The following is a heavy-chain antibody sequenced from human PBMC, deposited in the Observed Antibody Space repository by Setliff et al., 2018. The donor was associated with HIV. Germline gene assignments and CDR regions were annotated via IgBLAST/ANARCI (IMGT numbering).Heavy chain of an antibody. Sequence: SETLSLTCTVSNVSINSYYWSWIRQPPGKGLEWIGYIKYSGNTNYNPSLKSRATISVDTSKNQFSLKVTSVTAADTAVYYCARGFLSIFGVVSYFDYWGQGTLVTVS. J-gene: IGHJ4*02. CDR1: NVSINSYY. CDR3: ARGFLSIFGVVSYFDY. D-gene: IGHD3-3*01. V-gene: IGHV4-59*08. CDR2: IKYSGNT.